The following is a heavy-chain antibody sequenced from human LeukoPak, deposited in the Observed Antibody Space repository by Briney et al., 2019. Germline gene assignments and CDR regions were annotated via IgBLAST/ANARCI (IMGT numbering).Heavy chain of an antibody. CDR3: ARGNRGARPGFDP. J-gene: IGHJ5*02. CDR2: IATAGDT. V-gene: IGHV3-13*01. CDR1: GFTFSSYD. Sequence: GGSLRLSCAASGFTFSSYDMHWVRQATGKGLEWVSGIATAGDTFYAGSVKGRFTISRENGKNSLYLQMNSLRAGDTAVYYCARGNRGARPGFDPWGQGTLVTASS. D-gene: IGHD6-6*01.